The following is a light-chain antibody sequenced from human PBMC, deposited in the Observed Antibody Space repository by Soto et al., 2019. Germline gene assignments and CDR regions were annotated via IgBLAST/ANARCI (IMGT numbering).Light chain of an antibody. CDR3: SSYSYLDIPVL. V-gene: IGLV2-14*01. J-gene: IGLJ2*01. Sequence: QSVLTQPASVSGSPGQSITISCTGTDTDIGNYNYVSWYQQYPGKAPKLLIFEVVPRPSGVSNRFSASKSGNTASLTISGLQPEDEADYYCSSYSYLDIPVLLGGGTKLTVL. CDR1: DTDIGNYNY. CDR2: EVV.